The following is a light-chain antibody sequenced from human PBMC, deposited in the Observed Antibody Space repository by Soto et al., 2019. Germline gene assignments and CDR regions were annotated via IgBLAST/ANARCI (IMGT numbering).Light chain of an antibody. V-gene: IGKV3-15*01. CDR2: GAS. CDR1: PRVDAN. J-gene: IGKJ1*01. CDR3: HQYNNWPPET. Sequence: IAFAQFSGTQSLPPVDSATRSCQGLPRVDANLAWYQQKPGQAPRLLIYGASTRATGIPARFSGSGSGTEFTLTISSLQSEDFAVYYCHQYNNWPPETFGQGTKVDIK.